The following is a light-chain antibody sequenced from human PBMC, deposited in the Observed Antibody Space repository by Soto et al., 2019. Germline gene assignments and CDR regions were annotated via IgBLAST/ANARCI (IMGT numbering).Light chain of an antibody. CDR2: EVD. Sequence: QSALTQPPSASGSPGQSVTISCTGTSSDVGAYNFVSWYQQHPGKAPKLLIYEVDYRPSGVPDRFSGSKSANTASLTVSGLQPEDEADYYCSSYTDSDNLLYVFGTGTKLTVL. J-gene: IGLJ1*01. CDR3: SSYTDSDNLLYV. CDR1: SSDVGAYNF. V-gene: IGLV2-8*01.